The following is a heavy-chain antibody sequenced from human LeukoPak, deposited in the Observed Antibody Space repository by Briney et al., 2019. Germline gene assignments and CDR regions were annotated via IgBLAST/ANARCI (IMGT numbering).Heavy chain of an antibody. CDR2: LRKDATYS. D-gene: IGHD3-22*01. CDR1: GFPFSSYG. Sequence: GGSLRLSCAASGFPFSSYGMYWVRQTPDKGLQWVAYLRKDATYSNYADSVKGRFTISRDNSKASLYLQMNSLRVDDTALYYCAKEHGSTMIVGEFDFWGQGTLVTVSS. V-gene: IGHV3-30*02. CDR3: AKEHGSTMIVGEFDF. J-gene: IGHJ4*02.